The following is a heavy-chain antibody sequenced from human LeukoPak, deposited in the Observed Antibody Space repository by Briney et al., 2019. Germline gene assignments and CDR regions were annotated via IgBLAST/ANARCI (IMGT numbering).Heavy chain of an antibody. CDR2: MNPNSGNT. Sequence: ASVKVSYKASGYTFTSYDINWVRQATGQGLEWMGWMNPNSGNTGYAQKFQGRVTMTRNTSISTAYMELSSLRSEDTAVYYCARGRAVAGTQGGDYWGQGTLVTVSS. V-gene: IGHV1-8*01. D-gene: IGHD6-19*01. J-gene: IGHJ4*02. CDR3: ARGRAVAGTQGGDY. CDR1: GYTFTSYD.